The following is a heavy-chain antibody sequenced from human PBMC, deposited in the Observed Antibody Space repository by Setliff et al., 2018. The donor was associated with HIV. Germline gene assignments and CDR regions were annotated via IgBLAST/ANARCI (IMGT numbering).Heavy chain of an antibody. D-gene: IGHD3-22*01. CDR3: AKEMRDSYYYDSSGSLIPDYFDY. CDR1: GFTFSTYG. J-gene: IGHJ4*02. Sequence: LRLSCAASGFTFSTYGMHWVRQAPGKGLEWVAIIFYDGSNKYYADSVKGRFTISRDNSKNTLYLQMNSLRAEDTAVYYCAKEMRDSYYYDSSGSLIPDYFDYWGQGTLVTVSS. CDR2: IFYDGSNK. V-gene: IGHV3-30*02.